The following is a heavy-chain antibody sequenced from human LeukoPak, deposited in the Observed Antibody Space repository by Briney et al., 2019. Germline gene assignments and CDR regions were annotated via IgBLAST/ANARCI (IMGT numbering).Heavy chain of an antibody. D-gene: IGHD1-26*01. CDR2: ISSSGTTI. V-gene: IGHV3-48*01. Sequence: PGGSLRLSCAASGFSFSTYTMHWVRQAPGKGLEWVSYISSSGTTIYYADSVKGRFTISRDNAENSLYLQMNSLRAEDTAVYYCARLLYSRQAFDIWGQGTMVTVSS. CDR3: ARLLYSRQAFDI. J-gene: IGHJ3*02. CDR1: GFSFSTYT.